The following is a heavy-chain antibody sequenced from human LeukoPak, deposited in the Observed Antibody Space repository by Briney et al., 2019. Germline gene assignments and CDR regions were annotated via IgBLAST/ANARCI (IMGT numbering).Heavy chain of an antibody. J-gene: IGHJ4*02. D-gene: IGHD6-13*01. CDR1: GGSIRSSYYY. Sequence: PSETLSLTCTVSGGSIRSSYYYWGWIRQPSGKGLEWIGEINHSGSTNYNPSLKSRVTISVDTSKNQFSLKLSSVTAADTAVYYCARGGYSSSWIDYFDYWGQGTLVTVSS. CDR2: INHSGST. V-gene: IGHV4-39*07. CDR3: ARGGYSSSWIDYFDY.